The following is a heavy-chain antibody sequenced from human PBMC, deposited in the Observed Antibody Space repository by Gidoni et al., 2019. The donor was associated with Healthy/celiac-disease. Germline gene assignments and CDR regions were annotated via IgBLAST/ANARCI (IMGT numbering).Heavy chain of an antibody. CDR1: GYSFTSYW. CDR2: IYPGDSDT. V-gene: IGHV5-51*03. CDR3: ARRLHSSGWYNAFDI. J-gene: IGHJ3*02. D-gene: IGHD6-19*01. Sequence: EVQLVQSGAEVKKPGESLKISCKGSGYSFTSYWFGWVRQMPGKGLEWMGIIYPGDSDTRYSPSFQGQVTISADKSISTAYLQWSSLKASDTAMYYCARRLHSSGWYNAFDIWGQGTMVTVSS.